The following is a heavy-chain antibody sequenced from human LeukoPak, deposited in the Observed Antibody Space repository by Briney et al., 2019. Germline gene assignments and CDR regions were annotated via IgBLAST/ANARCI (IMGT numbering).Heavy chain of an antibody. V-gene: IGHV4-59*08. CDR2: IYYSGST. Sequence: SETLSLTCTVSGGSISSYYWSWIRQPPGKGLEWIGYIYYSGSTNYNPSLKSRVTISVDTSKNQFSLKLSSVTAADTAVYYCARGGDYYGSGGSGYFDYWGQGTLVTVSS. CDR1: GGSISSYY. D-gene: IGHD3-10*01. CDR3: ARGGDYYGSGGSGYFDY. J-gene: IGHJ4*02.